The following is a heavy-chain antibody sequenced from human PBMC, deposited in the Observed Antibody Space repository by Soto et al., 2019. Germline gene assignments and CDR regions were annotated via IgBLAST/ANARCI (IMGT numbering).Heavy chain of an antibody. Sequence: ASVKVSCKASGGTFSSYAISWVRQAPGQGLEWMGGIIPIFGTANYAQKFQGRVTITADESTGTAYMELSSLRSEDTAVYYCARVTTGTTNYYYYGMDVWGQGTTVTVSS. J-gene: IGHJ6*02. V-gene: IGHV1-69*13. CDR3: ARVTTGTTNYYYYGMDV. CDR1: GGTFSSYA. D-gene: IGHD1-1*01. CDR2: IIPIFGTA.